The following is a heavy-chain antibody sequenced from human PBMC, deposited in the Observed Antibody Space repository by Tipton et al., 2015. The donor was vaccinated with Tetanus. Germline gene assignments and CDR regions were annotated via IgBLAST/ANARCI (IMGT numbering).Heavy chain of an antibody. CDR3: AREGY. CDR2: IKEDGSVK. CDR1: GFTFKSYT. V-gene: IGHV3-7*01. J-gene: IGHJ4*02. Sequence: SLRLSCAASGFTFKSYTLNWVRQAPGKGLEWVANIKEDGSVKGYVDSVKGRFTISRDNAKNSLSLQMSSLRGEDTAVYYCAREGYWGQGTLVTVSS.